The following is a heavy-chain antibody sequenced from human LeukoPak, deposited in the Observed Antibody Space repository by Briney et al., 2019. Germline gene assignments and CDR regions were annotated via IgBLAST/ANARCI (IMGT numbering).Heavy chain of an antibody. J-gene: IGHJ5*02. CDR2: IYHSGST. V-gene: IGHV4-38-2*02. CDR1: GYSISSGYY. CDR3: ASGYDRYWFDP. D-gene: IGHD5-12*01. Sequence: SETLSLTCTVSGYSISSGYYWGWIRQPPGKGLEWIGSIYHSGSTYYNPSLKSRVTISVDTSKNQFSLKLSSVTAADTAVYYCASGYDRYWFDPWGQGTLVTVSS.